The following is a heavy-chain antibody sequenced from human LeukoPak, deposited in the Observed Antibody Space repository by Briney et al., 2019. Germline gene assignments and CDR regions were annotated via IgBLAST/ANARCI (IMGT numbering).Heavy chain of an antibody. CDR1: GFIFSSYW. Sequence: GGSLRLSCAASGFIFSSYWMSWVRQAPGKGLEWVGNIKEDGSEKRYVDSLKGRFTISRDNAKNSLYLQMNSLRAEDTAVYYCAREGSSGHFAYWGQGTLVTVSS. CDR3: AREGSSGHFAY. D-gene: IGHD3-22*01. CDR2: IKEDGSEK. J-gene: IGHJ4*02. V-gene: IGHV3-7*01.